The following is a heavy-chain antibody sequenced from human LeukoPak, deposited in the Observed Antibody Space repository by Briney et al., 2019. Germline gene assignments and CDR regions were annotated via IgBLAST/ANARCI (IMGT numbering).Heavy chain of an antibody. J-gene: IGHJ6*03. V-gene: IGHV3-23*01. CDR2: ISGSSGST. Sequence: GGSLRLSRAASGFTFSSYAMSWVRQAPGKGLEWVSAISGSSGSTYYADSVKGRFTISRDNSKNTLYLQMNSLRAEDTAVYYCAKAGHYAEGYYYYMDVWGKGTTVTVSS. CDR1: GFTFSSYA. D-gene: IGHD4-17*01. CDR3: AKAGHYAEGYYYYMDV.